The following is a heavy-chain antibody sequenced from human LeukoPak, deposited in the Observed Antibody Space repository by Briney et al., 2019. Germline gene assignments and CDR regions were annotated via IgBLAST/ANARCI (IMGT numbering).Heavy chain of an antibody. CDR3: ARQAYSSGYTIGY. D-gene: IGHD3-22*01. Sequence: GESLKISCKGSGFTFTSYWIGWVRQMPGKALEWMGIIYPGDSDTRYSPSFQGQVTISADKSISTAYLQWSSLKASDTAMYYCARQAYSSGYTIGYWGQGTLVTVSS. CDR1: GFTFTSYW. CDR2: IYPGDSDT. V-gene: IGHV5-51*01. J-gene: IGHJ4*02.